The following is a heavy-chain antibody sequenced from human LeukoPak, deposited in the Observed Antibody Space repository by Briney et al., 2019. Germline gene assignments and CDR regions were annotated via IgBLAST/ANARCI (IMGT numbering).Heavy chain of an antibody. CDR1: GFTFSSYA. CDR2: ISDRGTYI. D-gene: IGHD6-19*01. J-gene: IGHJ4*02. CDR3: ARHIAVAGTGLDY. V-gene: IGHV3-21*01. Sequence: PGGSLRLSCAASGFTFSSYAMNWVRQAPGKGLEWVASISDRGTYIYYADSVKGRFTISRDNAKNSLYLQMNSLRAEDTAVYYCARHIAVAGTGLDYWGQGTLVTVSS.